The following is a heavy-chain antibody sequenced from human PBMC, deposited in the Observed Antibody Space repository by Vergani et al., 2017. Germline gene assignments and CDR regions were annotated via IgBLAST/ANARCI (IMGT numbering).Heavy chain of an antibody. V-gene: IGHV3-9*01. CDR3: VKDIAASGNYWYFDL. CDR1: GFTFDDYA. CDR2: FNWNSDSI. J-gene: IGHJ2*01. Sequence: EVQLVESGGGLVQPGRSLRLSCAASGFTFDDYAMHWVRQAPGKGLEWVSGFNWNSDSIAYADSVKGRFTISRDNAKNSLYLQMNSQRAEDTALYYCVKDIAASGNYWYFDLWGRGNLVNVSS. D-gene: IGHD6-13*01.